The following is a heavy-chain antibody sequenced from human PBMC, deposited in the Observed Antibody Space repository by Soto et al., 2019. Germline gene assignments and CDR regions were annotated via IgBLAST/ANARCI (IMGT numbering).Heavy chain of an antibody. CDR3: ARGHEGDGGWGMDV. CDR2: IFHSGTS. Sequence: QVQLQESGPGLVKPSGTLSLTCAVSGGSISSRDWWTWVRQPPGSGLQWIGDIFHSGTSNYNPSLKSRLIISVDKSKNQLSLTLQSVTAADTAVYYCARGHEGDGGWGMDVWGQGTTVSVSS. D-gene: IGHD1-26*01. J-gene: IGHJ6*02. V-gene: IGHV4-4*02. CDR1: GGSISSRDW.